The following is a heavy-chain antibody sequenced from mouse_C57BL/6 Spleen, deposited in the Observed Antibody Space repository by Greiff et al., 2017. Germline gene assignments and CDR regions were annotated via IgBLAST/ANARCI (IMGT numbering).Heavy chain of an antibody. D-gene: IGHD1-1*01. CDR1: GFTFSSYT. Sequence: DVKLVESGGGLVKPGGSLKLSCAASGFTFSSYTMSWVRQTPEKRLEWVATISGGGGNTYYPDSVKGRFTISRDNAKNTLYLQMGSLRSEDTALYYCARHGFITTVVAPMDYWGQGTSVTVSS. V-gene: IGHV5-9*01. CDR3: ARHGFITTVVAPMDY. J-gene: IGHJ4*01. CDR2: ISGGGGNT.